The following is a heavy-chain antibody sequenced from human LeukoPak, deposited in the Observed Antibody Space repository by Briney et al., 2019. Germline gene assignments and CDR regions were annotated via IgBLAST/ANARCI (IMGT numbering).Heavy chain of an antibody. D-gene: IGHD6-19*01. CDR3: ARVGLEQWLETDY. CDR2: IKQDGSEK. J-gene: IGHJ4*02. V-gene: IGHV3-7*03. CDR1: GFTFSSYW. Sequence: GGSLRLSCAASGFTFSSYWMSWVRQAPGKGLEWVANIKQDGSEKYYVDSVKGRFTISRDNAKNSLYLQMNSLRAEDTAVYYCARVGLEQWLETDYWGQGTLVTVSS.